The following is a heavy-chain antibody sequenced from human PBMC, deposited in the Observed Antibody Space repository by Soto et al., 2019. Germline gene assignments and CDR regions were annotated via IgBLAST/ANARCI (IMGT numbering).Heavy chain of an antibody. J-gene: IGHJ4*02. CDR2: ILPIFGTA. Sequence: QVQLVQSGAEVRKPGSSVKVSCQASGGTFSTSAFVWVRQAPGQGLEWMGGILPIFGTANYAPKFQDRVTITADESTSTAYMALTGLRSDDTAIYYCARASMSRELISYVFDHWGQGTLVTVSS. CDR1: GGTFSTSA. CDR3: ARASMSRELISYVFDH. V-gene: IGHV1-69*01. D-gene: IGHD3-10*01.